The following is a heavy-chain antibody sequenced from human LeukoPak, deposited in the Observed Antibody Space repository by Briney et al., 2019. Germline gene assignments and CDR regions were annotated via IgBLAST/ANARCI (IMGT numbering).Heavy chain of an antibody. CDR3: ARGQNGSGSYYNPGPPDY. D-gene: IGHD3-10*01. CDR1: GGSFSGYY. CDR2: FNHSGST. J-gene: IGHJ4*02. V-gene: IGHV4-34*01. Sequence: SETLSLTCAVYGGSFSGYYWSWIRQPPGKGLEWIGEFNHSGSTNYNPSLKSRVTISVDTSKNQFSLKLSSVTAADTAVYYCARGQNGSGSYYNPGPPDYWGQGTLVTVSS.